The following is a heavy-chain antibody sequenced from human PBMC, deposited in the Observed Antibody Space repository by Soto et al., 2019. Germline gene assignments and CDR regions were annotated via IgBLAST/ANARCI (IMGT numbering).Heavy chain of an antibody. V-gene: IGHV3-21*01. CDR3: ARDGDYVWGSYRWSDAFDI. J-gene: IGHJ3*02. Sequence: SLRLSCAASGFTFSSYSMNWVRQAPGKGLEWVSSISSSSSYIYYADSVKGRFTISRDNAKNSLYLQMNSLRAEDTAVYYCARDGDYVWGSYRWSDAFDIWGQGTMVTVSS. D-gene: IGHD3-16*02. CDR1: GFTFSSYS. CDR2: ISSSSSYI.